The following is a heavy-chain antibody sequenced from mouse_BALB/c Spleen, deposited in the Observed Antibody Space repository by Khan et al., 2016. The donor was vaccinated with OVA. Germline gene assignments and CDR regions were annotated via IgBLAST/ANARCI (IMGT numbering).Heavy chain of an antibody. V-gene: IGHV2-6-4*01. CDR2: IWGGGST. D-gene: IGHD3-2*02. J-gene: IGHJ1*01. Sequence: QVQLQQSGPGLVAPSQSLSIPCTVSGFSLSRYSVHWVRQPPGKGLEWLGIIWGGGSTDYNSALKSRLSISKDNSKSQVFLKMNSLQTDDTAMYYCARNRDGGSYWYFDVWGAGTTVTVSS. CDR1: GFSLSRYS. CDR3: ARNRDGGSYWYFDV.